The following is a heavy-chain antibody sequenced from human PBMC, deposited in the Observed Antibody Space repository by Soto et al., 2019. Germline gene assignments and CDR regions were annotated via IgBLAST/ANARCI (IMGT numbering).Heavy chain of an antibody. D-gene: IGHD3-22*01. CDR3: VKDDDRGYDSSGRY. Sequence: LRLSCSASGFTFSSYAMHWVRQAPGKGLEYVSATSSNGGSTYYADSVKGRFTISRDNSKNTLYLQMSSLRAEDTAVYYCVKDDDRGYDSSGRYWGQGTLVTVSS. J-gene: IGHJ4*02. CDR2: TSSNGGST. CDR1: GFTFSSYA. V-gene: IGHV3-64D*06.